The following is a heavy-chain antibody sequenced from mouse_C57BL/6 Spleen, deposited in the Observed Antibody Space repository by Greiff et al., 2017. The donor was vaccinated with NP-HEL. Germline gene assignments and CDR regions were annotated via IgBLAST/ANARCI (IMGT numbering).Heavy chain of an antibody. J-gene: IGHJ2*01. D-gene: IGHD2-5*01. V-gene: IGHV1-69*01. CDR2: IDPSDSYT. CDR1: GYTFTSYW. Sequence: VKLQQPGAELVMPGASVKLSCKASGYTFTSYWMHWVKQRPGQGLEWIGEIDPSDSYTNYNQKFKGKSTLTVDKSSSTAYMQLSSLTSEDSAVYYCARWPPYYSNYSSLDYWGQGTTLTVSS. CDR3: ARWPPYYSNYSSLDY.